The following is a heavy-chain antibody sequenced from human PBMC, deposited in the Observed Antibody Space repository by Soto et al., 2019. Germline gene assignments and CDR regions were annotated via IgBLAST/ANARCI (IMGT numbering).Heavy chain of an antibody. J-gene: IGHJ4*02. CDR3: ARGSGSLYYLDY. Sequence: SETLSLTCTFSGSSVSSYYWSWIRQPPGKGLEWFGYISYSGGTNYNPSLKSRVTISMDTSRNQFSLRLSSVTAADTAVYYCARGSGSLYYLDYWGQGTLVTVSS. CDR2: ISYSGGT. V-gene: IGHV4-59*02. D-gene: IGHD1-1*01. CDR1: GSSVSSYY.